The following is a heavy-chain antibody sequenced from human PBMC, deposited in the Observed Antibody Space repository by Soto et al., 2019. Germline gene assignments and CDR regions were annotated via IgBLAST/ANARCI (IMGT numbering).Heavy chain of an antibody. CDR3: VRLIGMTTATTDRGFDT. CDR1: GGSISSYY. CDR2: IYYSGST. D-gene: IGHD4-17*01. Sequence: PSETLSLTCTVSGGSISSYYWSWIRQPPGKGLEWIGYIYYSGSTNYNPSLKSRVTISVDTSKNQFSLKLSSVTAADTAVYYCVRLIGMTTATTDRGFDTWGQGTLVTVSS. J-gene: IGHJ5*02. V-gene: IGHV4-59*08.